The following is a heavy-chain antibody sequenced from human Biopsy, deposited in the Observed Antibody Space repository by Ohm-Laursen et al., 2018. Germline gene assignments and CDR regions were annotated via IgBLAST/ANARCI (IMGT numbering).Heavy chain of an antibody. Sequence: SLSLSFSSSGFTFTVYSIVWVRQAPPQGLALVSSIHSTTSSTYYAYSVKGRVTISRDNANNSVSLQMNNLRVDDTAVYYCARWYGDLFYDYNGMDVWGQGTTVTVSS. CDR2: IHSTTSST. J-gene: IGHJ6*02. V-gene: IGHV3-21*01. D-gene: IGHD3-10*01. CDR1: GFTFTVYS. CDR3: ARWYGDLFYDYNGMDV.